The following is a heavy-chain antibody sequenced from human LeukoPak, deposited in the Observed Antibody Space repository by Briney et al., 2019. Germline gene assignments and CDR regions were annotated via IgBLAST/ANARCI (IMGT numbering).Heavy chain of an antibody. Sequence: GSLRLSCAASGFTFSSYAMSWVRQAPGMGLEWVSAISGSGGSTYYADSVKGRFTISRDNSKNTMYLQMNSLRAEDTAVYYCAKVPRYCSSTSCYAGYFEYWGQGTLVTVSS. V-gene: IGHV3-23*01. CDR2: ISGSGGST. D-gene: IGHD2-2*01. J-gene: IGHJ4*02. CDR3: AKVPRYCSSTSCYAGYFEY. CDR1: GFTFSSYA.